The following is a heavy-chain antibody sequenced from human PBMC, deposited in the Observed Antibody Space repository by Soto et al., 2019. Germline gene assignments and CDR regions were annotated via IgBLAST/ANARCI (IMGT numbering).Heavy chain of an antibody. D-gene: IGHD6-6*01. CDR3: ARGGSSHAFSYMDI. V-gene: IGHV1-3*01. CDR1: GYTFSTYA. Sequence: ASLKVSCKAFGYTFSTYAVHWLRHAPGQGLEWMGWVNAGNGDTKYSQNLQGRVTITRDTSASTAYMELTSLRSEDTAVYYCARGGSSHAFSYMDIWGKGTTVTVSS. J-gene: IGHJ6*03. CDR2: VNAGNGDT.